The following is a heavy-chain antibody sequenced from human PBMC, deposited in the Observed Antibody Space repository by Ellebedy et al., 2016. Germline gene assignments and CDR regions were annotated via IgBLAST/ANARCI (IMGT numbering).Heavy chain of an antibody. V-gene: IGHV1-3*01. D-gene: IGHD6-19*01. CDR1: GHTSTNYV. CDR2: INAGNGNT. CDR3: ATGYSSGWDWFGP. Sequence: ASVKVSCKASGHTSTNYVIHWVRQAPGQSLEWMGWINAGNGNTKYPQKFQGRVSITRDTSASTVYMNLSSLRPEDTAVYYCATGYSSGWDWFGPWGQGTLVTVSS. J-gene: IGHJ5*02.